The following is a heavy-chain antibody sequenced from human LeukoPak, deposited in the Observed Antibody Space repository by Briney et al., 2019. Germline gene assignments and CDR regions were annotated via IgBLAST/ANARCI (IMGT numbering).Heavy chain of an antibody. CDR3: TRPDYDTSGYTDY. J-gene: IGHJ4*02. CDR1: GFTFSSYA. D-gene: IGHD3-22*01. CDR2: IRSKANSYAT. Sequence: PGRSLRLSCAASGFTFSSYAMHWVRQASGKGLEWVGRIRSKANSYATAYAASVKGRFTISRDDSKNTAYLLMNSLKTEDTAVYYCTRPDYDTSGYTDYWGQGTLVTVSS. V-gene: IGHV3-73*01.